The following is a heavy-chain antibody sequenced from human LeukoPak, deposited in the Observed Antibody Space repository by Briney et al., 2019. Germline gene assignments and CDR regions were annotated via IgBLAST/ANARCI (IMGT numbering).Heavy chain of an antibody. Sequence: GGSLRLSCAASGFSFSDSHMSWIRQTPGRGLEWVAYISGSGGSMYYADAVKGRFTISRDNARNSLYLYMSSLRADDTAVFYCARGKRRFDYWGQGTLVTVSS. CDR3: ARGKRRFDY. CDR1: GFSFSDSH. V-gene: IGHV3-11*01. J-gene: IGHJ4*02. CDR2: ISGSGGSM.